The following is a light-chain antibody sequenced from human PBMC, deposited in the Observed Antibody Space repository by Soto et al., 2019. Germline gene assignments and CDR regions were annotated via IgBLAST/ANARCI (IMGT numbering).Light chain of an antibody. CDR1: QGLSSW. Sequence: DIQLTQSPSSVSASVGDRVTIICRASQGLSSWLAWYQYKPGKAPNLLIFDVSNLERGVPPRFSGSTSGAESTLTITGLQPDDLGTYYCQHTTDFTFGQGTKVDIK. CDR2: DVS. J-gene: IGKJ2*01. CDR3: QHTTDFT. V-gene: IGKV1-12*02.